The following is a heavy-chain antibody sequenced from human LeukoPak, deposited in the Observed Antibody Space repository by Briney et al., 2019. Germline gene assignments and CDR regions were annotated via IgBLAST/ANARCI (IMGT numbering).Heavy chain of an antibody. CDR2: IYTSGST. V-gene: IGHV4-4*07. CDR1: GGSISSYY. CDR3: ARGLIARDEWLRLRPHAFDI. J-gene: IGHJ3*02. D-gene: IGHD5-12*01. Sequence: SETLSLTCTVSGGSISSYYWSWIRQPAGKGLEWIGRIYTSGSTNYNPSLKSRVTISVDTSKNQFSLKLSSVTAADTAVYYCARGLIARDEWLRLRPHAFDIWGQGTMVTVSS.